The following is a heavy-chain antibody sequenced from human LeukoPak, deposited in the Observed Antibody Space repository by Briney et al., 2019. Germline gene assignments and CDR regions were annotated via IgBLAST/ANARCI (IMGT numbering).Heavy chain of an antibody. CDR2: IIPIFGTT. D-gene: IGHD6-13*01. CDR3: ARGNSSSWEFDF. V-gene: IGHV1-69*01. Sequence: SVKVSCKASGGTFSTYAISWVRQAPGQGLEWMGGIIPIFGTTNYAQKFQGRVTIAADESTSTAYMELSSLRSEDTAVYYCARGNSSSWEFDFWGQGTLVTVSS. CDR1: GGTFSTYA. J-gene: IGHJ4*02.